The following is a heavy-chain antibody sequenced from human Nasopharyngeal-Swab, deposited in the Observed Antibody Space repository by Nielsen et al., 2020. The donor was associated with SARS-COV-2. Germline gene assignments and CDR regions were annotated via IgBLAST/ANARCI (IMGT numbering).Heavy chain of an antibody. D-gene: IGHD3-10*01. V-gene: IGHV4-59*01. Sequence: GSLRLSCTLSGGSISSYYWSWIRQPPGKGLEWIGYIYYSGSTNYNPSLKSRVTISVDTSKNQFSLKLSSVTAADTAVYYCARAGMGSYFDYWGQGTLVTVSS. J-gene: IGHJ4*02. CDR3: ARAGMGSYFDY. CDR2: IYYSGST. CDR1: GGSISSYY.